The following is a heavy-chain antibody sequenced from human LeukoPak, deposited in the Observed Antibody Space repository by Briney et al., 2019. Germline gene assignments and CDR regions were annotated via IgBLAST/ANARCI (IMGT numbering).Heavy chain of an antibody. J-gene: IGHJ5*01. D-gene: IGHD6-6*01. CDR1: GDSVSGSY. CDR3: ARQTYSSSSGWVDS. CDR2: ISAISGNT. V-gene: IGHV4-4*09. Sequence: SETLSLTCAVSGDSVSGSYWSWIRQPPGKGLEWIGYISAISGNTNYNPSLKGRVTISVDTSKNQFSLKLSSVTAADTAVYYCARQTYSSSSGWVDSWGPGTLVTVSS.